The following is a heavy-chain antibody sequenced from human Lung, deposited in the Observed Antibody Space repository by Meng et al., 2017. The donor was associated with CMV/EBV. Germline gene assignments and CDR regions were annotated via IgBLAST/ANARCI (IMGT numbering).Heavy chain of an antibody. CDR3: ARDDNGAPDY. J-gene: IGHJ4*02. CDR1: GYTFTRHA. D-gene: IGHD1-14*01. CDR2: MNTKTGNP. Sequence: QGQVLQSGSELKKPGASVKVSCKASGYTFTRHAINWVRQAPGQGLEWMGWMNTKTGNPTYAQGFTGRFVFSLDTSVSTAYLQISSLKAEDTAMYYCARDDNGAPDYWGQGTLVTVSS. V-gene: IGHV7-4-1*02.